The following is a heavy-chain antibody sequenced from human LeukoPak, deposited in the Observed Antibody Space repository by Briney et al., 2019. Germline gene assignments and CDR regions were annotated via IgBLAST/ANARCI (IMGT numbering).Heavy chain of an antibody. CDR1: GDSVSSGFYY. V-gene: IGHV4-61*01. J-gene: IGHJ4*02. CDR3: ARGYGGQYVDY. D-gene: IGHD2-15*01. CDR2: IYYTGST. Sequence: SETLSLTCVVSGDSVSSGFYYWSWVRQPPGKTLEWIGYIYYTGSTNYNPSLKSRVAMSLDTSKNQFSLNVRSVTAADTAIYYCARGYGGQYVDYWGQGILVPVSS.